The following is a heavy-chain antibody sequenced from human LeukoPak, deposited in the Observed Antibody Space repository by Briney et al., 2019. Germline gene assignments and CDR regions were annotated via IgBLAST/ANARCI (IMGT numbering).Heavy chain of an antibody. J-gene: IGHJ3*02. V-gene: IGHV4-39*01. CDR1: GGSISSSSYY. CDR3: ARTDSGYYDAFDI. Sequence: PSETLSLTCTVSGGSISSSSYYWGWIRQPPGKGLEWIGSIYYSGSTYYNPSLKSRVTISVDTSKNQFSLKLSSVTAADTAVYYCARTDSGYYDAFDIWGQGTMVTVSS. CDR2: IYYSGST. D-gene: IGHD3-22*01.